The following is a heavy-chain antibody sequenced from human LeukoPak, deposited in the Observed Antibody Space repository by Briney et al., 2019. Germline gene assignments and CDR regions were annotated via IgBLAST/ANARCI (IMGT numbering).Heavy chain of an antibody. J-gene: IGHJ5*02. Sequence: GGSLRLSCAASGFTVSSNYMSWVRQAPGRGLEWVSVIYTGGSTYYADSVKGRFTISRDNAKNSLYLQMNSLRAEDTAVYYCARAGPPAFDPWGQGTLVTVSS. CDR2: IYTGGST. V-gene: IGHV3-53*01. CDR3: ARAGPPAFDP. CDR1: GFTVSSNY.